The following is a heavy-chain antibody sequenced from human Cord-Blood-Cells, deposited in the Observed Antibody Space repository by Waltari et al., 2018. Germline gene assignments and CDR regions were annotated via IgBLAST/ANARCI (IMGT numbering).Heavy chain of an antibody. CDR1: GFTFSSYA. V-gene: IGHV3-23*01. D-gene: IGHD3-10*01. Sequence: EVQLLESGGGLVQPGGSLRLSCAASGFTFSSYAMSWVRQAPGKGLESVSAISGSGGSTTYADSVKGRFTISRDNYKNTLYLQMNSLRAEDTAVYYCAKVDGSRYFDLWGRGTLVTVSS. J-gene: IGHJ2*01. CDR2: ISGSGGST. CDR3: AKVDGSRYFDL.